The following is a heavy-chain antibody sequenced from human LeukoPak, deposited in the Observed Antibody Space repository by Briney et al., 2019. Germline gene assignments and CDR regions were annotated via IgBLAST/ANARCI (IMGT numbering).Heavy chain of an antibody. CDR1: GFTVSSNY. V-gene: IGHV3-66*01. Sequence: GGSLRLSCVASGFTVSSNYMSWVRQAPGKGLEWVSVILAGGTTYYTDSVKGRCTISRDNSKNTLYLQMNSLRADDTAVYYCARGITIFGVAKYAMDVWGQGTTVTVSS. CDR3: ARGITIFGVAKYAMDV. CDR2: ILAGGTT. D-gene: IGHD3-3*01. J-gene: IGHJ6*02.